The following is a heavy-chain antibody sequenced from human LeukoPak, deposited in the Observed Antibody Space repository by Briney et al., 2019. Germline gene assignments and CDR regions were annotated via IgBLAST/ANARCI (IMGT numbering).Heavy chain of an antibody. Sequence: GGSHRLSCAASGSSFSDAWMSWVRQIPGKGLEWVGRIESKTDGGTTDYAAPVKGRFTISRDDSTNTLHLQMNSLKSEDTAVYYCTTYGSGRKFDYWGQGILVTVSS. CDR2: IESKTDGGTT. D-gene: IGHD3-10*01. J-gene: IGHJ4*02. CDR3: TTYGSGRKFDY. CDR1: GSSFSDAW. V-gene: IGHV3-15*04.